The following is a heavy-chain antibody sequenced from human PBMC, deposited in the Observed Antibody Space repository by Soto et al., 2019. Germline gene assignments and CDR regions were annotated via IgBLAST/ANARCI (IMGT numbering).Heavy chain of an antibody. V-gene: IGHV1-2*04. CDR2: INPNSGGT. D-gene: IGHD3-3*01. CDR1: GYTFTGYY. J-gene: IGHJ6*03. Sequence: GASVKVSCKASGYTFTGYYMHWVRQAPGQGLEWKGWINPNSGGTNYAQKFQGWVTMTRDTSISTAYMELSRLRSDDTAVYYCARGMNRDDFWSGTIYYYYYMDVWGKGTTVTVSS. CDR3: ARGMNRDDFWSGTIYYYYYMDV.